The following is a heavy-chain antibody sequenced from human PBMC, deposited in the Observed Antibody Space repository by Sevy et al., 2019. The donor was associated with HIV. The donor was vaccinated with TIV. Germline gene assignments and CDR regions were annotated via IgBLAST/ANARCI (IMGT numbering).Heavy chain of an antibody. Sequence: GGSLRLSYTASGFTFGDSPMHWVRQAPGKGLEWLSLITWDGGNTYYSDSVKGRFTVSRDNNKNSMYLHMNSLRAEDTAIYYCAKDMGFTGTFPLDLWGQGTLVTVSS. V-gene: IGHV3-43D*03. CDR1: GFTFGDSP. J-gene: IGHJ5*02. CDR2: ITWDGGNT. D-gene: IGHD1-1*01. CDR3: AKDMGFTGTFPLDL.